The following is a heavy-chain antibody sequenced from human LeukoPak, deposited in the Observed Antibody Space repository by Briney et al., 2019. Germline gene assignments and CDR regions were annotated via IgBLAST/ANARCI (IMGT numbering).Heavy chain of an antibody. CDR2: IYYSGST. Sequence: PSETLSLTCTVSGGSISSSSYYWGWIRQPPGKGLEWIGSIYYSGSTYYNPSLKSRVTISVDTSKNQFSLKPSSVTAADTAVYYCARLRGYSYGFRPKYYFDYWGQGTLVTVSS. J-gene: IGHJ4*02. CDR3: ARLRGYSYGFRPKYYFDY. V-gene: IGHV4-39*01. D-gene: IGHD5-18*01. CDR1: GGSISSSSYY.